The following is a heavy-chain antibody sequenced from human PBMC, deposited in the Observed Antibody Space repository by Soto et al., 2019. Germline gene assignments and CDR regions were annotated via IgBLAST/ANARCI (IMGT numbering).Heavy chain of an antibody. J-gene: IGHJ4*02. CDR3: ARDSHSPERFDS. D-gene: IGHD5-18*01. CDR2: ISGSGGST. Sequence: EVHLLESGGGLVQPGGPLRLSCAASGFSFSSNAMSWVRQAPGKGLEWVSGISGSGGSTYYADSVKGRFTISRDNSKNTLYLQMNSLGTEDTAVYYCARDSHSPERFDSWGQGTLVTVAS. CDR1: GFSFSSNA. V-gene: IGHV3-23*01.